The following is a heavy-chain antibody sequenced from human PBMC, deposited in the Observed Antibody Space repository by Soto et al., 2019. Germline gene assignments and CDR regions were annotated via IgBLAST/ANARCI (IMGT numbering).Heavy chain of an antibody. J-gene: IGHJ5*02. Sequence: GGSLRLSCAASGFTFTRYSMNWVRQAPGKGLEWVSSISSTTNYIYYADSMKGRFTVSRDNAKNSVYLEMNSLSAEDTAVYHCAKDLYYDFWSGFLLAWGQGTLVTVSS. V-gene: IGHV3-21*04. CDR3: AKDLYYDFWSGFLLA. CDR1: GFTFTRYS. D-gene: IGHD3-3*01. CDR2: ISSTTNYI.